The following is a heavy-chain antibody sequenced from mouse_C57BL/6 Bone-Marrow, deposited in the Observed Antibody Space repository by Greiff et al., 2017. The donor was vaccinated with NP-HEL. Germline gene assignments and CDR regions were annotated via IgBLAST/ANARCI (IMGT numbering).Heavy chain of an antibody. V-gene: IGHV5-17*01. CDR3: ASLYDYDWYFDV. CDR2: ISSGSSTI. CDR1: GFTFSDYG. D-gene: IGHD2-4*01. J-gene: IGHJ1*03. Sequence: EVKLMESGGGLVKPGGSLKLSCAASGFTFSDYGMHWVRQAPEKGLEWVAYISSGSSTIYYAHNVKGRFTISRDNAKNTLFLQMTSLRSEDSAMYYCASLYDYDWYFDVWGTGTTVTVSS.